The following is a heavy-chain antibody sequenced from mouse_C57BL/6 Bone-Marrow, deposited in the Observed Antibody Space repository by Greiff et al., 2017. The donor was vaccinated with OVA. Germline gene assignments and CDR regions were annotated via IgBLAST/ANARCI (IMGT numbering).Heavy chain of an antibody. CDR3: TGLTTVAPWYFDV. CDR1: GFTFSNYW. D-gene: IGHD1-1*01. J-gene: IGHJ1*03. Sequence: EVHLVESGGGLVQPGGSMKLSCVASGFTFSNYWMNWVRQSPEKGLEWVAQIRLKSDNYATHYAESVKGRFTISRDDSKSSVYLQMNNLRAEDTGIYYCTGLTTVAPWYFDVWGTGTTVTVSS. CDR2: IRLKSDNYAT. V-gene: IGHV6-3*01.